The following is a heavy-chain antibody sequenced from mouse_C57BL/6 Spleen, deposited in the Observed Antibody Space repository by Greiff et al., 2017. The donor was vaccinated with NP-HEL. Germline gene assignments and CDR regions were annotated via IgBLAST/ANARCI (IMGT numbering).Heavy chain of an antibody. CDR1: GYTFTSYW. V-gene: IGHV1-64*01. J-gene: IGHJ4*01. CDR3: ANRNGGIYALED. CDR2: IHPNSGST. Sequence: VQLQQPGAELVKPGASVKLSCKASGYTFTSYWMHWVKQRPGQGLEWIGMIHPNSGSTNYNENFKSKATLTVDKSSSTAYMQISTLTSENTAVYYCANRNGGIYALEDRGQGTSDTVSS.